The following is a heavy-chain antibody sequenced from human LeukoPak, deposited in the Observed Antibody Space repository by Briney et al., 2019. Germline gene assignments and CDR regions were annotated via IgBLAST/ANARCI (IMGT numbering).Heavy chain of an antibody. D-gene: IGHD2-21*01. V-gene: IGHV3-23*01. CDR1: GFTFSSYA. Sequence: GGSLRLSCAASGFTFSSYAMSWVRQAPGKWLEWVSAISGSGGSTYYADSVKGRFTISRDNSKNTLYLQMNSLRAEDTAVYYCAKFLPTHIVVANYYFDYWGQGTLVTVSS. CDR3: AKFLPTHIVVANYYFDY. J-gene: IGHJ4*02. CDR2: ISGSGGST.